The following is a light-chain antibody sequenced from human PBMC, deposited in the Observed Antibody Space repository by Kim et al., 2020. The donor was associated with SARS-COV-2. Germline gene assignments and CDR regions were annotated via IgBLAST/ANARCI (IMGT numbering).Light chain of an antibody. J-gene: IGKJ5*01. CDR3: QQYGGSRIT. CDR2: GTS. V-gene: IGKV3-20*01. Sequence: SPGERATLSCRASQSVSSSYLAWYQQIPGQAPRLLIYGTSSRATGITDRFSGSGSGTDFTLSISRLEPEDCAVYYCQQYGGSRITFGQGTRLEIK. CDR1: QSVSSSY.